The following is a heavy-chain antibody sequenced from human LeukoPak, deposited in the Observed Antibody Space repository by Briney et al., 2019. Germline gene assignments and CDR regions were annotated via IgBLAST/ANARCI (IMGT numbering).Heavy chain of an antibody. D-gene: IGHD6-13*01. J-gene: IGHJ4*02. V-gene: IGHV3-21*01. CDR3: ARREGSGSSWYPFDY. Sequence: GGSLRLSCAASGFTFSSYSMNWVRQAPGKGLEWVSYISSSSSYIYYADSVKGRFPIYRDNAKNSLYLKMNSLRAEDRGVFFCARREGSGSSWYPFDYWGQGTLVTVSS. CDR2: ISSSSSYI. CDR1: GFTFSSYS.